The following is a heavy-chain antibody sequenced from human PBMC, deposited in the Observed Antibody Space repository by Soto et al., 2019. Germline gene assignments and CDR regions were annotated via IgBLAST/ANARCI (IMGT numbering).Heavy chain of an antibody. CDR2: ISNSGST. Sequence: PSETLSHTRTASVAPMESFYWSWIRQPPGKGLEWIGYISNSGSTNYNPSLESRVTVSVDTSKNQFSLKLSSVTAADTAVYYCASTCYSSSTYFHSWGQGTLVTVSS. D-gene: IGHD2-15*01. J-gene: IGHJ4*02. CDR3: ASTCYSSSTYFHS. CDR1: VAPMESFY. V-gene: IGHV4-59*01.